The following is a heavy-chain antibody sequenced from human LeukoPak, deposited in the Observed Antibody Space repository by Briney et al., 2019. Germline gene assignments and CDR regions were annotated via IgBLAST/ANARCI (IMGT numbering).Heavy chain of an antibody. V-gene: IGHV3-66*04. CDR3: ARRRLSDPTLRTMVRGVMYGMDV. J-gene: IGHJ6*02. Sequence: GGSLRLSCAASGFTVSSNYMSWVRQAPGKGLEWVSVIYSGGSTYYADSVKGRFTISRDNSKNTLCLQMNSLRAEDTAVYYCARRRLSDPTLRTMVRGVMYGMDVWGQGTTVTVSS. CDR2: IYSGGST. D-gene: IGHD3-10*01. CDR1: GFTVSSNY.